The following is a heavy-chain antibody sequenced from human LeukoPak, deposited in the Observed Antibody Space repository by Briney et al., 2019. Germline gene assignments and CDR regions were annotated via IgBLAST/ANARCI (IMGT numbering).Heavy chain of an antibody. J-gene: IGHJ3*01. CDR1: GYSFSGYN. V-gene: IGHV1-18*01. Sequence: ASVKVSCKASGYSFSGYNMNWLRQAPGQSPEWMGWISVNNGQTKYAQKFQGRVTMTTDTSTTTAYMELRSLRSDDRAVYYCSRGGDVFDVWGQGTMVIVSS. CDR3: SRGGDVFDV. D-gene: IGHD3-16*01. CDR2: ISVNNGQT.